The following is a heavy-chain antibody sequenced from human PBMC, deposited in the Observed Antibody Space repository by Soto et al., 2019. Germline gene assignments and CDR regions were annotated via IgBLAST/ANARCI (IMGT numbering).Heavy chain of an antibody. D-gene: IGHD2-2*01. J-gene: IGHJ4*02. CDR1: GYIFTTSA. CDR3: AREDQLLPDY. CDR2: VNPSGGTT. Sequence: QVQLVQSEAELKQPGASVKISCKASGYIFTTSAIHWVRQAPGQGLEWMGIVNPSGGTTTYAQKFQGRVTMPRATYTTPVYMELSSPRFDDTAVYYCAREDQLLPDYWGQGTLVSVSS. V-gene: IGHV1-46*01.